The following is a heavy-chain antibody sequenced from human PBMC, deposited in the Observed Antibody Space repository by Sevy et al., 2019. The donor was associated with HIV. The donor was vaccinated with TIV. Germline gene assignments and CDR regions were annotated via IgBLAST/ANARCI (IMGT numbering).Heavy chain of an antibody. V-gene: IGHV3-23*01. CDR1: GFTFSSYA. D-gene: IGHD3-22*01. J-gene: IGHJ4*02. CDR3: AKDSASMIVVVIDY. Sequence: GGSLRLSCAASGFTFSSYAMSWVRQAPGKGLEWVSGISGSGGSTYYADAVKGRFTVDRDNSKNTLYLQMNSLRDEDTAVYYCAKDSASMIVVVIDYWGQGTLVTVSS. CDR2: ISGSGGST.